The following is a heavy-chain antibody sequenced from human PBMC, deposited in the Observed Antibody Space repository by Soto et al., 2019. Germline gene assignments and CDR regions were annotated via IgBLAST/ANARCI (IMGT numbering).Heavy chain of an antibody. D-gene: IGHD6-19*01. V-gene: IGHV2-5*02. Sequence: SGPTLVNPTQTLTLTCTFSGFSLSTTREAVGWIRQPPGKALEWLALIYWDDDKRYSPFLKSRLTITKDTSKNQVVLTMTNMEPLDTATYYCAHSVVAGLGYYFFYWGQGTLVTVSS. CDR3: AHSVVAGLGYYFFY. CDR2: IYWDDDK. J-gene: IGHJ4*02. CDR1: GFSLSTTREA.